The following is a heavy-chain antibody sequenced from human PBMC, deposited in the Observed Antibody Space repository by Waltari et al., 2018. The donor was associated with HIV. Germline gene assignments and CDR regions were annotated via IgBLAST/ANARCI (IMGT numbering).Heavy chain of an antibody. CDR2: VNAGNCNP. J-gene: IGHJ2*01. D-gene: IGHD6-6*01. CDR1: GYTFTSYA. Sequence: QVQLVQSGAEVKKPGASVKVSCKASGYTFTSYAMHWVRQAPGQRIEWMGCVNAGNCNPKYSQTFQGRVTITRDTSASTAYMELSSLRSEDTAVYYCARGLIAARPHFDLWGRGTLVTVSS. V-gene: IGHV1-3*01. CDR3: ARGLIAARPHFDL.